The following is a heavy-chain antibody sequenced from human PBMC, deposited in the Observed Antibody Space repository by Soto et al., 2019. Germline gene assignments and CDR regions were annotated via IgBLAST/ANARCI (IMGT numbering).Heavy chain of an antibody. Sequence: QVQLVQSGAEVKKPGSSVKVSCKASGGTFSSYAISWVRQAPGQGLEWMGGIIPIFGTANYAQKFQGRVTITADESTSTAYMELSSLRSEDTAVYYCARTVLDGYSSGWVGLPPEGWGQGTLVTVSS. CDR2: IIPIFGTA. CDR1: GGTFSSYA. D-gene: IGHD6-19*01. V-gene: IGHV1-69*01. CDR3: ARTVLDGYSSGWVGLPPEG. J-gene: IGHJ4*02.